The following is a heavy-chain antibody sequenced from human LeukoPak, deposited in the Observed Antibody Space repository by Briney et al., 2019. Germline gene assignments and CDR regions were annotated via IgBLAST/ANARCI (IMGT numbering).Heavy chain of an antibody. CDR2: IIPIFGTA. CDR1: GGTFSSYA. CDR3: ASTYDSSGYYSGVWFDP. V-gene: IGHV1-69*05. J-gene: IGHJ5*02. Sequence: ASVKVSCKASGGTFSSYAISWVRQAPGQGLEWMGGIIPIFGTANYAQKFQGRVTITTDESTSTAYMELSSLRSEDTAAYYCASTYDSSGYYSGVWFDPWGQGTLVTVSS. D-gene: IGHD3-22*01.